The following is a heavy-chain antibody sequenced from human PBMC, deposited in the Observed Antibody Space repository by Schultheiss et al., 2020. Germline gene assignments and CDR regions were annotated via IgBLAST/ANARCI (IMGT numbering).Heavy chain of an antibody. Sequence: SATMSLTCAVPGGSISSGGYSWSWIRQPPGKGLEWIGEINHSGSTNYNPSLKSRVTISVDTSKNQFSLKLSSVTAADTAVYYCARGSVYCSSTSCYDVIDYCGPGALVTVAS. CDR1: GGSISSGGYS. CDR2: INHSGST. V-gene: IGHV4-34*01. J-gene: IGHJ4*02. CDR3: ARGSVYCSSTSCYDVIDY. D-gene: IGHD2-2*01.